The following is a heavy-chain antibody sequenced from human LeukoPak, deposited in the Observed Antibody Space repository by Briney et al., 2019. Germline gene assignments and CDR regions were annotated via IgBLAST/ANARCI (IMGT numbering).Heavy chain of an antibody. D-gene: IGHD4-17*01. CDR2: IFYSGST. CDR3: ARQMNTVTADY. V-gene: IGHV4-39*01. CDR1: GGSISSSSYF. Sequence: SETLSLTCTASGGSISSSSYFWGWIRQPPGEGLEWIGSIFYSGSTYYNPSLNSRATISIDTSKNQFSLRLSSVTAADTAVYYCARQMNTVTADYWGQGTLVTVSS. J-gene: IGHJ4*02.